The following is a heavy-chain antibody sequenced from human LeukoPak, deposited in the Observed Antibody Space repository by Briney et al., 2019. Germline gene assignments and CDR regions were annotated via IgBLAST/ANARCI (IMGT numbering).Heavy chain of an antibody. CDR2: ISGSGGST. D-gene: IGHD3-22*01. CDR3: AKDFINYYDSSGYSECDY. CDR1: GFTFSSYG. J-gene: IGHJ4*02. Sequence: PGGSLRLSCAASGFTFSSYGMSWVRQAPGKGLEWVSAISGSGGSTYYADSVKGRFTISRDNSKNTLYLQMNSLRAEDTAVYYCAKDFINYYDSSGYSECDYWGQGTLVTVSS. V-gene: IGHV3-23*01.